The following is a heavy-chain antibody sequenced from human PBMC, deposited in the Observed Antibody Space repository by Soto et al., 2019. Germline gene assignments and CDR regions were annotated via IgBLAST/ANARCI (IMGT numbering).Heavy chain of an antibody. Sequence: ASVKVSCKASGYTFTHYGVSWVRQAPGQGLEWMGWVTTYNGNTNYSQKFQGRVTMTADTFTSTAYMELRSLTFYDTAIYYCARVGGALVTADYWGQGALVTVSS. CDR3: ARVGGALVTADY. V-gene: IGHV1-18*01. CDR2: VTTYNGNT. J-gene: IGHJ4*02. D-gene: IGHD3-16*01. CDR1: GYTFTHYG.